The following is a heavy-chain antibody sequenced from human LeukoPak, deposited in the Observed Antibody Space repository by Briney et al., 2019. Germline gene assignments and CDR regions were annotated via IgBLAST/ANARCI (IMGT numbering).Heavy chain of an antibody. V-gene: IGHV3-48*03. CDR2: ISSSDSTI. Sequence: GGSLRLSCAASGFTFNSYAMSWVRQAPGKGLEWVSYISSSDSTIYEDSVKGRFTISRDNAKNSLYLQMNSLRAEDTAVYYCAREGTSDAFDIWGQGTMVTVSS. CDR3: AREGTSDAFDI. CDR1: GFTFNSYA. D-gene: IGHD1-1*01. J-gene: IGHJ3*02.